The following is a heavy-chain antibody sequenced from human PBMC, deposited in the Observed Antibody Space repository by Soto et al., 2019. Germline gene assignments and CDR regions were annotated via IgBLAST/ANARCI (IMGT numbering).Heavy chain of an antibody. CDR1: GGSFGGYY. J-gene: IGHJ6*02. CDR3: ARGPTIFGVGITARYGMDV. Sequence: PSETLSLTCAVYGGSFGGYYWSWIRQPPGKGLEWIGEINHSGSTNYNPSLKSRVTISVDTSKNQFSLKLSSVTAADTAVYYCARGPTIFGVGITARYGMDVWGQGTTVTVSS. CDR2: INHSGST. V-gene: IGHV4-34*01. D-gene: IGHD3-3*01.